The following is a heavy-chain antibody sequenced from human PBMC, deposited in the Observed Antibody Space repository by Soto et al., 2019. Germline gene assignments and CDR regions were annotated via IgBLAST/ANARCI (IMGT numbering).Heavy chain of an antibody. Sequence: GGSLRLSCAASEFTFDDYAMHWVRQAPGKGLEWVSGLSWNSGSIGYADSVKGRFTISRDNAKNSLYLQMNSLRAEDTAFYYCAKGRDSSSSSWFDPWGQGTLVTVSS. CDR3: AKGRDSSSSSWFDP. CDR2: LSWNSGSI. CDR1: EFTFDDYA. V-gene: IGHV3-9*01. J-gene: IGHJ5*02. D-gene: IGHD6-6*01.